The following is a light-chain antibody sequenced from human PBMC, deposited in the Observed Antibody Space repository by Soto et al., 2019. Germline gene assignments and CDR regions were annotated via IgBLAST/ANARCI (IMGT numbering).Light chain of an antibody. CDR1: SGSIASNY. J-gene: IGLJ3*02. Sequence: NFMLTQPHSVSESPGKTVTISCTGSSGSIASNYVQWYQQRPGSAPTTVIYENNQRPSGVPDRFSGSIDSSSNSASLTISGLKTEDEADYYCQSSDSTKRWVFGGGTKVTVL. CDR3: QSSDSTKRWV. V-gene: IGLV6-57*02. CDR2: ENN.